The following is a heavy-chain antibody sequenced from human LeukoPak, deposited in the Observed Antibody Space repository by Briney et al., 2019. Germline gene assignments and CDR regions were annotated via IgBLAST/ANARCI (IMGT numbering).Heavy chain of an antibody. CDR2: MNSDGSST. J-gene: IGHJ4*02. CDR3: AREAFNYGDHYFDY. D-gene: IGHD4-17*01. Sequence: GGSLRLSCAASAFTLSSYWMHWVRQAPGKGLVWVSRMNSDGSSTTYADSVKGRFTISRDNAKNTLYLQMNSLRAEDTAVYYCAREAFNYGDHYFDYWGQGTLVTVSS. CDR1: AFTLSSYW. V-gene: IGHV3-74*01.